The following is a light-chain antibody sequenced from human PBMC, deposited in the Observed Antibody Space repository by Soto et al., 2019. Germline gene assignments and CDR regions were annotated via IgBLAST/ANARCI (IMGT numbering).Light chain of an antibody. CDR3: HQYNNWRT. Sequence: EVVLTQSPATLSVSPGERATLSCRASQSVSTNLAWYRQRPGQAPRLLIYGASARATGIPDRFSGSGAGTEFTLTISSLQSEDFAVYYCHQYNNWRTFGQGTRLEIK. J-gene: IGKJ5*01. CDR2: GAS. V-gene: IGKV3-15*01. CDR1: QSVSTN.